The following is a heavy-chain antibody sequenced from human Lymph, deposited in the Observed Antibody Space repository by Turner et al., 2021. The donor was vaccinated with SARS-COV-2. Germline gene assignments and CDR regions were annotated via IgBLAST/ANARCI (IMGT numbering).Heavy chain of an antibody. Sequence: QVQLVQPGAEVKKPGASVKVSSKVSGYTLTELSIHWVRQAPGKGLEWMGGFDPEDGETIYAQKFQGRVTMTEDTSTDTAYMELSSLRSEDTAVYYCATLKSNWKILTGRYYFDFWGQGTLVTVSS. D-gene: IGHD1-1*01. J-gene: IGHJ4*02. CDR3: ATLKSNWKILTGRYYFDF. V-gene: IGHV1-24*01. CDR2: FDPEDGET. CDR1: GYTLTELS.